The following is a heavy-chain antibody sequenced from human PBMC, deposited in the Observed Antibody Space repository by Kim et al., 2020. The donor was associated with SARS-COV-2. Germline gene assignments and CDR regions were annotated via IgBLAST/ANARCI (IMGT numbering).Heavy chain of an antibody. D-gene: IGHD5-12*01. Sequence: DDGKGRVTISRDNAKNSLYLQMNSLRDEDTAVYYCARDLQCYEKYGCDYWVQGTLVTVAS. V-gene: IGHV3-48*02. J-gene: IGHJ4*02. CDR3: ARDLQCYEKYGCDY.